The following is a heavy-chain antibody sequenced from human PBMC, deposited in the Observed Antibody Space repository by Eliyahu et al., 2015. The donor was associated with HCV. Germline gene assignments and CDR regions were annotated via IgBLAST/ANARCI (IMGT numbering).Heavy chain of an antibody. Sequence: QVQLVESGGGLVKPGGSLRPSCAASGFXFSAYYMXWIRQAPGRGLEWVSYISSSSSYTNYADSVKGRFTISRDNAKNSLYLQMNSLRAEDTAVYYCARDMSPLWRLGHDYVWGSVDPWGQGTLVTVSS. CDR3: ARDMSPLWRLGHDYVWGSVDP. CDR2: ISSSSSYT. V-gene: IGHV3-11*06. D-gene: IGHD3-16*01. CDR1: GFXFSAYY. J-gene: IGHJ5*02.